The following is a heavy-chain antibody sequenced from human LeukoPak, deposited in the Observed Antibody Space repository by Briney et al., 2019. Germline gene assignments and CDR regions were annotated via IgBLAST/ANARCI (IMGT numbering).Heavy chain of an antibody. CDR3: ARVYSSSWYLAFDI. J-gene: IGHJ3*02. CDR1: GYTFTGYY. Sequence: GASVKVSCKASGYTFTGYYMHWVRQAPGQGLEWMGWINPNSGGTNYAQKFQGRVTMTRDTSITIAYMELSRLRSDDTAVYYCARVYSSSWYLAFDIWGQGTMVTVSS. D-gene: IGHD6-13*01. V-gene: IGHV1-2*02. CDR2: INPNSGGT.